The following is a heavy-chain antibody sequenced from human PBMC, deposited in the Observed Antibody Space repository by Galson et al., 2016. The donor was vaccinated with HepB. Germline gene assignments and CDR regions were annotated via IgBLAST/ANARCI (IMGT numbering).Heavy chain of an antibody. CDR1: GFTFSSYA. D-gene: IGHD6-25*01. V-gene: IGHV3-33*01. Sequence: SLRLSCAASGFTFSSYAMHWVRQAPGKGLEWVALIWDDGSDKYYADSVKGRFTISRDNSKDTLYLQMNSLRAEDTALYYCVRRLSGHGFDYWGQGTLVTVSS. J-gene: IGHJ4*02. CDR3: VRRLSGHGFDY. CDR2: IWDDGSDK.